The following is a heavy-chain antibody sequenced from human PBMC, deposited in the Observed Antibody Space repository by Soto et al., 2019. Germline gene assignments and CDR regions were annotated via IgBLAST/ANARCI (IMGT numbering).Heavy chain of an antibody. V-gene: IGHV3-21*01. D-gene: IGHD4-17*01. Sequence: EVQLVESGGGLVKPGGSLRLSCAASGFTFSSYSMNWVRQAPGKGLEWVSSISSSSSYIYYADSVKGRFTISRDNAKNSXXLQLNSRGAEDTAVYYCARPTHDYGDYAFYYGMDVWGQGTTVTVSS. CDR2: ISSSSSYI. CDR3: ARPTHDYGDYAFYYGMDV. CDR1: GFTFSSYS. J-gene: IGHJ6*02.